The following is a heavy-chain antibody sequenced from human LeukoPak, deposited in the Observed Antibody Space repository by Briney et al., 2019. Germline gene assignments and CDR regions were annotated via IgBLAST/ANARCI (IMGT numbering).Heavy chain of an antibody. CDR1: GYTFTGYY. Sequence: GASVKVSCKASGYTFTGYYMHWVRQAPGQGLEWMGWINPNSGGTNYAQKFQGRVTMTRDTSISTAYMELSRLRSDDTAVYYCARDILRGIPAPDYWGQGTLVTVSS. V-gene: IGHV1-2*02. CDR3: ARDILRGIPAPDY. CDR2: INPNSGGT. J-gene: IGHJ4*02. D-gene: IGHD2-2*01.